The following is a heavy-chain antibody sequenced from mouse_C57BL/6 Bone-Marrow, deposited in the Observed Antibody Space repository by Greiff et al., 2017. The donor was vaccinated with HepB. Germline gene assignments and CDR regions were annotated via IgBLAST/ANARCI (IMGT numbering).Heavy chain of an antibody. CDR3: TAVAWFAY. J-gene: IGHJ3*01. CDR2: IDPENGDT. V-gene: IGHV14-4*01. Sequence: VQLQQSGAELVRPGASVKLSCTASGFNIKDDYMHWVKQRPEQGLEWIGWIDPENGDTEYASKFQGKATITADTSSNTAYLQLSSLTSEDTAVDYCTAVAWFAYWGQGTLVTVSA. CDR1: GFNIKDDY. D-gene: IGHD3-3*01.